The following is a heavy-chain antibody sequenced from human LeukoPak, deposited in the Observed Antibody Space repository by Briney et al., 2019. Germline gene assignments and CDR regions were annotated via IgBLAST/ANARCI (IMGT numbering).Heavy chain of an antibody. V-gene: IGHV3-30*02. D-gene: IGHD6-19*01. J-gene: IGHJ4*02. CDR1: GFTFSSYG. CDR2: IRYDGSNE. Sequence: GGSLRLSCAPSGFTFSSYGMHWVRQAPGKGLEWVAFIRYDGSNEYYADSVKGRFTISRDNSKNTLYLQMNSLRAEDSAVYYCARDLTYSGWYYFDYWGQGTLVTVS. CDR3: ARDLTYSGWYYFDY.